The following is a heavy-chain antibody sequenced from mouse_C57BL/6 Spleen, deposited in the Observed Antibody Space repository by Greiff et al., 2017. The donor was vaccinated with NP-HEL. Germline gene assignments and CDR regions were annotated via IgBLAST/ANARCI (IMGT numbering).Heavy chain of an antibody. D-gene: IGHD1-1*01. CDR2: IYPRSGNT. J-gene: IGHJ1*03. Sequence: VQLQQPGAELVKPGASVKLSCKASGYTFTSYGISWVKQRTGQGLEWIGEIYPRSGNTYYNEKFKGKATLTADKSSSTAYMELRSLTSEDSAVYFCARNYGSSYWYFDVWGTGTTVTVSS. CDR1: GYTFTSYG. CDR3: ARNYGSSYWYFDV. V-gene: IGHV1-81*01.